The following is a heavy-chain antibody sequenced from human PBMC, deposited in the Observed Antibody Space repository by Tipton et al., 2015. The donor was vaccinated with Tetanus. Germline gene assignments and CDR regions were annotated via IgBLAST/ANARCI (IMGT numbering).Heavy chain of an antibody. CDR2: ISHDGNSK. Sequence: SLRLSCAASGFTFNSYAMHWVRQAPGKGLEWVAVISHDGNSKYYVDSLKGRFTISRDISKNTLYLQMNSLRPEDTALYYCAIGFLCGPTTCSLASAFDMWGPVTMVTVSS. V-gene: IGHV3-30-3*01. CDR1: GFTFNSYA. D-gene: IGHD2-2*01. J-gene: IGHJ3*02. CDR3: AIGFLCGPTTCSLASAFDM.